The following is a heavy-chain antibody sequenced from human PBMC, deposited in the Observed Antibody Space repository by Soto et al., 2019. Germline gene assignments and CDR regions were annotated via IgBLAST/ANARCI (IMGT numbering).Heavy chain of an antibody. D-gene: IGHD6-13*01. Sequence: GGSLRHSCTASGFTFTTYWMSWVRQAPGKGLEWVANIKQDGSEKHYVDSVKGRFTISRDNAKNSLYLQMNSLRDEDTAVYYCAREEDTSSWGELNWSDTWGQGT. CDR1: GFTFTTYW. J-gene: IGHJ5*02. CDR3: AREEDTSSWGELNWSDT. CDR2: IKQDGSEK. V-gene: IGHV3-7*01.